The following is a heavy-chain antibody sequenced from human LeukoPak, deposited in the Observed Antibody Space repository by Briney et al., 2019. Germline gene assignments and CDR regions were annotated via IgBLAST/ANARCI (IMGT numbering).Heavy chain of an antibody. D-gene: IGHD3-22*01. J-gene: IGHJ3*02. CDR1: GGSISSYY. V-gene: IGHV4-59*01. Sequence: SETLSLTCTVSGGSISSYYWSWIRQPPGKGLEWIGNIYYSGSTNYNPSLKSRVTISVDTSKNQFSLKLSSVTAADTAVYLCARANYYDSSGYSRGAFGIWGQGTMVTVSS. CDR2: IYYSGST. CDR3: ARANYYDSSGYSRGAFGI.